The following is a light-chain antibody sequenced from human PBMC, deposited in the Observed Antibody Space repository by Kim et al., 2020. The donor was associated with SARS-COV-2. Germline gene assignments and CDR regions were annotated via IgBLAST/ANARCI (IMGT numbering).Light chain of an antibody. V-gene: IGLV2-8*01. Sequence: GQSVTLPCTGTSSDVGNYKYVSWYQQHPGKAPKFIIYEVNKRPSGVPDRFSGSKSGNTASLTVSGLQAEDEAHYYCSSYAGTNNYVFGTGTKVTVL. CDR2: EVN. J-gene: IGLJ1*01. CDR1: SSDVGNYKY. CDR3: SSYAGTNNYV.